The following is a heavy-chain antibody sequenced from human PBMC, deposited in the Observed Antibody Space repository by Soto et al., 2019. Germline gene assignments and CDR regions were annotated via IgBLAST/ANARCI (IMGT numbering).Heavy chain of an antibody. Sequence: SETLSLTCSVSGGSISSSSYFWGWIRQPPGMGPEWIGSIDYSGTTYYNPSLKTRVTISVDTSKNQFSLRLNSVTASHTAVYFCARHSASVGVPFTFWGQGTLVSVSS. CDR2: IDYSGTT. D-gene: IGHD1-26*01. V-gene: IGHV4-39*01. CDR3: ARHSASVGVPFTF. J-gene: IGHJ4*02. CDR1: GGSISSSSYF.